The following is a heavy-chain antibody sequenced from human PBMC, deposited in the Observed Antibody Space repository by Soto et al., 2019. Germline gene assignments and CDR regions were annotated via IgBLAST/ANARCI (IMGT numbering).Heavy chain of an antibody. CDR2: VSGSGGST. D-gene: IGHD1-20*01. J-gene: IGHJ4*02. CDR1: GFTFSSYA. V-gene: IGHV3-23*01. CDR3: AIPPDYNCNDF. Sequence: EVQLLESGGGLVQPGGSLSLSCTASGFTFSSYAMSWVRQAPGKGLEWISAVSGSGGSTYYADSVKGRFTISRDNSKDTLYLQMNNLGAEHTAVYYFAIPPDYNCNDFWAQGALVTVSS.